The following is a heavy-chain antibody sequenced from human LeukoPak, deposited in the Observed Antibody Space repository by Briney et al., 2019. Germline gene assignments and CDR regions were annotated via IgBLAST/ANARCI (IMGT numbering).Heavy chain of an antibody. J-gene: IGHJ5*02. D-gene: IGHD6-19*01. V-gene: IGHV3-13*01. CDR3: ARGDGLTAVAGTGWFDP. CDR1: GFTFSSYD. Sequence: GGSLRLSCAASGFTFSSYDMHWVRHATGKGLEWVSGIGTAGATYYPGSVKGRFTISRENAKNSLYLQMNSLRAGDTAVYYCARGDGLTAVAGTGWFDPWGQGTLVTVSS. CDR2: IGTAGAT.